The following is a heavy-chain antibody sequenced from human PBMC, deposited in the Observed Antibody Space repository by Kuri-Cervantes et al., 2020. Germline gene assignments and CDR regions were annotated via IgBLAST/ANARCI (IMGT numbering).Heavy chain of an antibody. J-gene: IGHJ3*02. V-gene: IGHV3-15*01. CDR1: GFTVSSNY. D-gene: IGHD3-10*01. CDR2: IKSKTDGGTT. Sequence: GESLKISCAASGFTVSSNYMSWVRQAPGKGLEWVGRIKSKTDGGTTDYAAPVKGRFTISRDDSKNTLYLQMNSLRAEDTAVYYCAKDWARGGRADAFGIWGQGTMVTVSS. CDR3: AKDWARGGRADAFGI.